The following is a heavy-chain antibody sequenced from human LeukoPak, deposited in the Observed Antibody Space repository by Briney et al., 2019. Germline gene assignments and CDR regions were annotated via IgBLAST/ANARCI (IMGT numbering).Heavy chain of an antibody. V-gene: IGHV3-74*01. D-gene: IGHD3-10*01. CDR2: IHKDGNNP. CDR1: GFTFSRYW. J-gene: IGHJ5*02. Sequence: GGSLRLSCAASGFTFSRYWMQWVRQAPGKGLVWVSRIHKDGNNPIYADSVKGRFTISRDNARNTLYLQMDSLRAEDTAVYYCAREAYDTGNYYGDTWGQGILVTVSS. CDR3: AREAYDTGNYYGDT.